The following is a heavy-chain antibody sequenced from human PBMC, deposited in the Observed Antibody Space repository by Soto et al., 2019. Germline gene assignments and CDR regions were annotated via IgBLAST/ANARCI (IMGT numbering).Heavy chain of an antibody. CDR1: GVTFSSYA. Sequence: SVPVSYQASGVTFSSYAISWVRQAPGQGLEWMGGIIPIFGTANYAQKFQGRVTINADKSTSTAYMELSSLRSEDTAVYYCASKYYYDSSGFYYYYGMDVWGQGTTVTVSS. D-gene: IGHD3-22*01. CDR2: IIPIFGTA. J-gene: IGHJ6*02. CDR3: ASKYYYDSSGFYYYYGMDV. V-gene: IGHV1-69*06.